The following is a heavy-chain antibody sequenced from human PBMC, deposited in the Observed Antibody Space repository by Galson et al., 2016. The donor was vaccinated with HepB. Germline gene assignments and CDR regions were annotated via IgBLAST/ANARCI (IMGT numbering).Heavy chain of an antibody. CDR3: ARYREFVPVR. CDR1: GGSISSSGYY. CDR2: IYYSGRT. V-gene: IGHV4-31*03. D-gene: IGHD3-10*01. J-gene: IGHJ4*02. Sequence: PLSLTCTVSGGSISSSGYYWSWIRQHPGKGLEWIGYIYYSGRTYYNPSLKSRLTISLDTSKNQFSLKLSSVAAADTAVYFCARYREFVPVRWGQGTLVTVSS.